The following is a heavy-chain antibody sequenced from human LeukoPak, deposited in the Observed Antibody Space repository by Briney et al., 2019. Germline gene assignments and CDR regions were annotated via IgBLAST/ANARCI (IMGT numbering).Heavy chain of an antibody. Sequence: GGSLRLSCAASGFTFSSYAMSWVRQAPGKGLEWVSAISGSGGSTYYADSVKGRFTISRDNSKNTLYLQMNSLRAEDTAVYYCARHEDCNGGSCYAGYYYYMDVWGKGTTVTISS. CDR1: GFTFSSYA. D-gene: IGHD2-15*01. J-gene: IGHJ6*03. CDR2: ISGSGGST. V-gene: IGHV3-23*01. CDR3: ARHEDCNGGSCYAGYYYYMDV.